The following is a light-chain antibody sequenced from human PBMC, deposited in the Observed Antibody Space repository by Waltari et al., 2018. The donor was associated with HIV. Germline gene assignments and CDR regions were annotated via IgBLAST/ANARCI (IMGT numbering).Light chain of an antibody. Sequence: DIQMTQSPSSLSASVGDRVTITCRASQNINSYLHWYQQKPGMAPKLLIYAASTLRSGVPARFSGAGSGTDFTLTISSLQLDDLATYYCQQSYTTPYTFGQGTELDIK. CDR1: QNINSY. V-gene: IGKV1-39*01. CDR3: QQSYTTPYT. J-gene: IGKJ2*01. CDR2: AAS.